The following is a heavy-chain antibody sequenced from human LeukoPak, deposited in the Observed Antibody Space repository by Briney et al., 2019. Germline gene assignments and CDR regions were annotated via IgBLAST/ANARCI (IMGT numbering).Heavy chain of an antibody. J-gene: IGHJ4*02. Sequence: SETLSLTCTVSGGSLSSGGYYWSWIRHHPGIGLEWIGSIYYSGSTYYTPSLRSRVNISVDTSKSQFALNLTSVTAADTAVYYCARVSSARNGFDYWGQGTLVTVSS. CDR2: IYYSGST. D-gene: IGHD1-14*01. CDR3: ARVSSARNGFDY. CDR1: GGSLSSGGYY. V-gene: IGHV4-31*03.